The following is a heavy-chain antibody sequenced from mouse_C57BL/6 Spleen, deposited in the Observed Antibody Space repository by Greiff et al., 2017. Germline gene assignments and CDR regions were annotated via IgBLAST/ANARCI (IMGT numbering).Heavy chain of an antibody. D-gene: IGHD1-1*01. CDR3: ARGNYYGSHYYAMDY. J-gene: IGHJ4*01. Sequence: EVQVVESEGGLVQPGSSMKLSCTASGFTFSDYYMAWVRQVPEKGLEWVANINYDGSSTYYLDSLKSRFIISRDNAKNILYLQMSSLKSEDTATYYCARGNYYGSHYYAMDYWGQGTSVTVSS. V-gene: IGHV5-16*01. CDR1: GFTFSDYY. CDR2: INYDGSST.